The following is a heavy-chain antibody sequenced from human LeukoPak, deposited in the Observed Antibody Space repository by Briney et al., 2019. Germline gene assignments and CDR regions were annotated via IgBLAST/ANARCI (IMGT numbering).Heavy chain of an antibody. CDR2: IGSGGDT. J-gene: IGHJ4*02. CDR3: ARAQPPYPLLTL. Sequence: GGSLRLSCAASGSFFGTYALGWVRQAPGKGLEWVSTIGSGGDTKYADSVKGRFTISRENFENTLFLQMSNLRVEDTAVYYCARAQPPYPLLTLWGQGTLVTVSS. D-gene: IGHD1-14*01. V-gene: IGHV3-23*01. CDR1: GSFFGTYA.